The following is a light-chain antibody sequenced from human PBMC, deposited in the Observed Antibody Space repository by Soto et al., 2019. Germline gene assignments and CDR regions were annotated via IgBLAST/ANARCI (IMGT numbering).Light chain of an antibody. J-gene: IGKJ2*01. V-gene: IGKV1-5*01. CDR2: DVS. CDR3: QHYNRYPYT. CDR1: QSITSW. Sequence: DIQMTQSPSTLSASVGDRVTLTFRASQSITSWLAWFQQKPGKAPKLLIYDVSTLERGVPSRFSGSGSGTEFTLTITSLQTDAFATYYCQHYNRYPYTFGQGTKVDIK.